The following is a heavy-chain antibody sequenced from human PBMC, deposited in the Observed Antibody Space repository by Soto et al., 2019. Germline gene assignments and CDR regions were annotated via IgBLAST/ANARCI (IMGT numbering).Heavy chain of an antibody. Sequence: QVHLQESGPGLVKPSETLSLTCTVSGGSISNYYWTWIRQSAGKGLEWIGRIYSSGSTNYNSSLKSRVTMSVDTSKNQFSLKLTSVTAADTAMYYCARQTTFSGSWYDYWGQGTLVTVSS. V-gene: IGHV4-4*07. CDR2: IYSSGST. J-gene: IGHJ4*02. CDR3: ARQTTFSGSWYDY. D-gene: IGHD6-13*01. CDR1: GGSISNYY.